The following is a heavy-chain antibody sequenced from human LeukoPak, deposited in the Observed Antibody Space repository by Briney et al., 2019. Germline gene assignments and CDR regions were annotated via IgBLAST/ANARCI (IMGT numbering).Heavy chain of an antibody. CDR1: GLTFSSYW. V-gene: IGHV3-7*01. D-gene: IGHD1-26*01. Sequence: PGGSLRLSCAASGLTFSSYWMSWVRQAPGKGLEWVANIKQDGSEKYYVDSVKGRFTISRDNSKNTLYLQMSSLRAEDTAVYYCAKDCCSGSYSFFDYWGQGSLVTVSS. CDR3: AKDCCSGSYSFFDY. J-gene: IGHJ4*02. CDR2: IKQDGSEK.